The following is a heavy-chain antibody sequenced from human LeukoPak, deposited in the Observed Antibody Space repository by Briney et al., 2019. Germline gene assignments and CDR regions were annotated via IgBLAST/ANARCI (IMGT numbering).Heavy chain of an antibody. Sequence: ASVKVSCKASGYTFTSYYIHWVRQAPGQGFEWMGWMNPNSGNTGYAQKFQGRVTITRNTSISTAYMELSSLRSEDTAVYYCAVLYDPLDYWGQGTLVTVSS. CDR3: AVLYDPLDY. V-gene: IGHV1-8*03. CDR1: GYTFTSYY. J-gene: IGHJ4*02. CDR2: MNPNSGNT. D-gene: IGHD3-3*01.